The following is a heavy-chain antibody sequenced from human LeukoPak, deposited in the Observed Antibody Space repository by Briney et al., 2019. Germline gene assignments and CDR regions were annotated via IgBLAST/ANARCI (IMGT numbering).Heavy chain of an antibody. J-gene: IGHJ4*02. CDR3: ARIYYDTSGDD. CDR2: IKRDGSEK. V-gene: IGHV3-7*01. CDR1: EFTFGSYW. D-gene: IGHD3-22*01. Sequence: PGGSLRLSCAASEFTFGSYWMSWVRQAPGKGLEWVANIKRDGSEKYYVDSVKGRFTVSRDNAKKSLYLQMNSLRAEDTAVYYCARIYYDTSGDDWGQGTLVTVSS.